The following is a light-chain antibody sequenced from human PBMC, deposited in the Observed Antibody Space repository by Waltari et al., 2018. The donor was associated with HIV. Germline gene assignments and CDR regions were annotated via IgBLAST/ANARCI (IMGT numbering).Light chain of an antibody. CDR3: QSSDTTASHEL. V-gene: IGLV3-25*03. J-gene: IGLJ2*01. Sequence: SRDLTQPPSVSVSPGQTARITCSGDALSKQYSYWYQQKAGQAPVLVIFKDTGRPSGIPERFSASSSGTTVTLTITSVEAEDEAEYVCQSSDTTASHELFGGGTKLTVL. CDR1: ALSKQY. CDR2: KDT.